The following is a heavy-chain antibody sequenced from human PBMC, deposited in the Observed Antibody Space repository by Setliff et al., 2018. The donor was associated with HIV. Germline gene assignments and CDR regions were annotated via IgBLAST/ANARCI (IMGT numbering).Heavy chain of an antibody. CDR2: IGGHGSII. V-gene: IGHV3-48*03. J-gene: IGHJ4*02. CDR3: ARLRINDF. CDR1: GLIFSSYE. Sequence: PGGSLRLSCAASGLIFSSYEMNWVRQAPGKGLEWISFIGGHGSIIHYADSVKGRFTISRDNAKNSVYLQMHSLRVEDTAVYYCARLRINDFWGQGTPVTVSS.